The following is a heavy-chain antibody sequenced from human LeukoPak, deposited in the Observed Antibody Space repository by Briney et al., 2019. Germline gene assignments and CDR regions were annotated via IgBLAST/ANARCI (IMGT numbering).Heavy chain of an antibody. Sequence: GASVKVSCKASGYTFTSYGISWMRQAPGQGLEWMGWISAYNGNTNYAQKLQGRVTMTTDTSTSTAYMELRSLRSDDTAVYYCARAHSLEWLTNFDYWGQGTLVTVSS. J-gene: IGHJ4*02. CDR1: GYTFTSYG. CDR2: ISAYNGNT. D-gene: IGHD3-3*01. CDR3: ARAHSLEWLTNFDY. V-gene: IGHV1-18*01.